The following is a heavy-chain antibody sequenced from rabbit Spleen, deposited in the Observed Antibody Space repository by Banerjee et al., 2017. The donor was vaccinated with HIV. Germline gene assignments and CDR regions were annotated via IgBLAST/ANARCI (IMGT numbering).Heavy chain of an antibody. Sequence: QEQLEESAGGLVQPGGSLKLSCKASGFTLSSYYMNWVRQAPGKGLEWIACIDTGSSGFTYFATWAKGRFTCSKTSSTTVTLQMTRLTAADTATYFCARDTSSSFSSYGMDLWGQGTLVTVS. CDR1: GFTLSSYYM. J-gene: IGHJ6*01. D-gene: IGHD1-1*01. CDR2: IDTGSSGFT. V-gene: IGHV1S45*01. CDR3: ARDTSSSFSSYGMDL.